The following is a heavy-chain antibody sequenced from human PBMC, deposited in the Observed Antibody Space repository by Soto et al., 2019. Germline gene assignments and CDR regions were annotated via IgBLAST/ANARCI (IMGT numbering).Heavy chain of an antibody. CDR3: ARAGGLGAVAVDY. J-gene: IGHJ4*02. CDR1: GCSISSGGYS. Sequence: QLQLQESGSGLVKPSQTLSLTCAVSGCSISSGGYSWSWIRQPPGKGLEWIGYIYHCGSTYYNPSLKSRVTISVDRSKNQFSLKLSSVTAADTAVYYCARAGGLGAVAVDYWGPGTLGTGSS. V-gene: IGHV4-30-2*01. CDR2: IYHCGST. D-gene: IGHD6-19*01.